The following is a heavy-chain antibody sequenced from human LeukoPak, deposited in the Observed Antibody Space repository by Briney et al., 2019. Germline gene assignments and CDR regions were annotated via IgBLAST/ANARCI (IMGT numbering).Heavy chain of an antibody. CDR1: GFTFTIYA. D-gene: IGHD4/OR15-4a*01. J-gene: IGHJ4*02. V-gene: IGHV3-23*01. Sequence: GVSLRLSCAASGFTFTIYAMTWVRQAPGKGLEWVSTISGSGDSTYYADSVKGRFTISRDNSKNTLFLQVNSLRAEDTAVYYCAKDFSIYGSKDFDCWGQGTLVTVSS. CDR3: AKDFSIYGSKDFDC. CDR2: ISGSGDST.